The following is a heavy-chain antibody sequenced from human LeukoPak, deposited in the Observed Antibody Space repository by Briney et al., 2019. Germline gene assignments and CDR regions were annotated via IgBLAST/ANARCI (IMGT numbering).Heavy chain of an antibody. V-gene: IGHV3-74*01. D-gene: IGHD2-2*01. CDR1: GFSFSSNW. CDR2: IDSDGSST. CDR3: AKSWYQLLRGYYFDY. Sequence: GGSLRLSCAASGFSFSSNWMHWVRQAPGKGLVWVSRIDSDGSSTNYADSVKGRFTISRDNSKNTLYLQMNSLRAEDTAVYYCAKSWYQLLRGYYFDYWGQGTLVTVSS. J-gene: IGHJ4*02.